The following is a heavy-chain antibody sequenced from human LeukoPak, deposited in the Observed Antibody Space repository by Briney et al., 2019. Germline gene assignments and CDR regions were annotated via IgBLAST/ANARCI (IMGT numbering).Heavy chain of an antibody. CDR1: GGSISSGGYY. CDR2: IYTSGST. CDR3: ARENSSQLLDY. V-gene: IGHV4-61*02. J-gene: IGHJ4*02. Sequence: SQTLSLTCTVSGGSISSGGYYWSWIRQPAGKGLEWIGRIYTSGSTNYNPSLKSRVTMSVDTSKNQFSLKLSSVTAADTAVYYCARENSSQLLDYWGQGTLVTVSS. D-gene: IGHD6-13*01.